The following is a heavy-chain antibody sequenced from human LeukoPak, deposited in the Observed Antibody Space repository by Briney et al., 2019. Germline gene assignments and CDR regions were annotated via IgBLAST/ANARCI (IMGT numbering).Heavy chain of an antibody. Sequence: SETLSLTCTVSGGSMSSYYWRWIRESPGKGLEGVGYIYSCLSPNYPPSLKRRVTLSVDTSKNPFSLQLSSVTAADTAVYYCASLVTGWDYYYYYYMDVWGEGTTVTVSS. V-gene: IGHV4-59*01. D-gene: IGHD3-9*01. CDR1: GGSMSSYY. CDR2: IYSCLSP. J-gene: IGHJ6*03. CDR3: ASLVTGWDYYYYYYMDV.